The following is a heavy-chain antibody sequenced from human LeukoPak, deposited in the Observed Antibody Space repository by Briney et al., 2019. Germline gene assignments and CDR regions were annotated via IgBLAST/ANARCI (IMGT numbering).Heavy chain of an antibody. J-gene: IGHJ4*02. CDR1: GGSISSYY. V-gene: IGHV4-4*07. CDR3: ASLWFGETHFDY. CDR2: IYTSGST. Sequence: SETLSLTCTVSGGSISSYYWSWIRQPAGKGLEWIGRIYTSGSTNYSPSLKSRVTMSVDTSKNQFSLKLSSVTAADTAVYYCASLWFGETHFDYWGRGTLVTVSS. D-gene: IGHD3-10*01.